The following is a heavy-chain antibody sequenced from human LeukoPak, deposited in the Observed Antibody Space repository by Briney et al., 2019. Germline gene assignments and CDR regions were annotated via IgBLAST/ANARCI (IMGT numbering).Heavy chain of an antibody. J-gene: IGHJ4*02. D-gene: IGHD6-13*01. CDR2: ISPDGNNE. CDR3: ARARKGIAGGDY. CDR1: GFTFSTFG. V-gene: IGHV3-30*03. Sequence: GGSLRLSCAASGFTFSTFGIHWVRRAPGKGLEWVAAISPDGNNEYYTDSVKGRFTISRDNSKNMIYLQMNSLRGEDSAVYYCARARKGIAGGDYWGQGTLVTVSS.